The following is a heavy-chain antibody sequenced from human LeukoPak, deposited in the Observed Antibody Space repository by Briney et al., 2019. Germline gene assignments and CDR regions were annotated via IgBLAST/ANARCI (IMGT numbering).Heavy chain of an antibody. J-gene: IGHJ3*02. Sequence: GGSVTLPCAAAGLTLRNYWMHWVRQAPGKGLVWISRINADESSTSYAGSVKGRFTISRDHAKNTLYLQMHSLRGEETAVYYCARQAIVGGTTDAFDIWGQGTMVTVSS. CDR1: GLTLRNYW. D-gene: IGHD1-26*01. CDR3: ARQAIVGGTTDAFDI. V-gene: IGHV3-74*01. CDR2: INADESST.